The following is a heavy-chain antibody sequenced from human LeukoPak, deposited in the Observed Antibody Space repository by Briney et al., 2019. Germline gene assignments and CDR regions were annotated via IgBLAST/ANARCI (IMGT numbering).Heavy chain of an antibody. Sequence: TGGSLGLSCAASGFTFSSYSMNWVRQAPGKGLEWVSYISSSSSTIYYADSVKGRFTISRDNAKNSLYLQMNSLRAEDTAVYYCARVFLYYYDSSGYYPFDYWGQGTLVTVSS. V-gene: IGHV3-48*04. CDR3: ARVFLYYYDSSGYYPFDY. CDR2: ISSSSSTI. D-gene: IGHD3-22*01. J-gene: IGHJ4*02. CDR1: GFTFSSYS.